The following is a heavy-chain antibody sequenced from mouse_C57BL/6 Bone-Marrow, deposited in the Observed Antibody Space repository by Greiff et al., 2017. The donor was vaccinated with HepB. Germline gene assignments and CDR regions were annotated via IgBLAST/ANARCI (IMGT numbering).Heavy chain of an antibody. CDR1: GYTFTSYW. J-gene: IGHJ1*03. CDR3: ARGATVVATHWYFDV. CDR2: IDPSDSYT. V-gene: IGHV1-69*01. D-gene: IGHD1-1*01. Sequence: QVQLQQPAAELVMPGASAKLSCKASGYTFTSYWMHWVKQRPGQGLEWIGEIDPSDSYTNYNQKFKGKSTLTVDKSSSTAYMQLSSLTSEDSAVYYCARGATVVATHWYFDVWGTGTTVTVSS.